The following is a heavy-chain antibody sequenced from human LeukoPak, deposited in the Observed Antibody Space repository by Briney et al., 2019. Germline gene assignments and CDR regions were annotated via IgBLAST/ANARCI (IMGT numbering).Heavy chain of an antibody. CDR1: GFTVSSNY. CDR2: IKQDGSEK. V-gene: IGHV3-7*03. CDR3: ARGGYDYVWGSYRYRYGMDV. D-gene: IGHD3-16*02. J-gene: IGHJ6*04. Sequence: GGSLRLSWAASGFTVSSNYMSWVRQAPGKGLEWVANIKQDGSEKYYVDSVKGRFTISRDNAKNSLYLQMNSLRAEDTAVYYCARGGYDYVWGSYRYRYGMDVWGKGTTVTVSS.